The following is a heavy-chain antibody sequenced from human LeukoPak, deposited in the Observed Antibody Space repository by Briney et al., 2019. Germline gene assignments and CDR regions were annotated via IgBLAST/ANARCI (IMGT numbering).Heavy chain of an antibody. CDR1: GGSISSYY. V-gene: IGHV4-59*01. CDR2: IYYSGST. Sequence: SETLSLTCTVSGGSISSYYWSWLRQPPGKGLEWIGYIYYSGSTNYNPSLKSRVTISVDTSKNQFSLKLSSVTAADTAVYYCAREGMATIFDAFDIWGQGTMVTVSS. CDR3: AREGMATIFDAFDI. D-gene: IGHD5-24*01. J-gene: IGHJ3*02.